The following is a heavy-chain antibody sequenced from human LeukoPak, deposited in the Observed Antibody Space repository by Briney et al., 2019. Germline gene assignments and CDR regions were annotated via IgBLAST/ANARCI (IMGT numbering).Heavy chain of an antibody. CDR1: GFTFNSYW. D-gene: IGHD7-27*01. Sequence: PGGSLRLSCAASGFTFNSYWMHWVRQAPGKGPVWVSRINSDGSSTNYADSVKGLFTISRDNAKNTLYLQMNSLRAEDTAVYYCARDTLGPWGQGTLVTVSS. V-gene: IGHV3-74*01. CDR2: INSDGSST. J-gene: IGHJ4*02. CDR3: ARDTLGP.